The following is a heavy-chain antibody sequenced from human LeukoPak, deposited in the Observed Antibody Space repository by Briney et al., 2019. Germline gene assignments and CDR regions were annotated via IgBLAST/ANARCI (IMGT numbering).Heavy chain of an antibody. CDR3: ARGPEDDFWSGYYLVGYYYYYGMDV. V-gene: IGHV3-21*04. CDR2: ISSSSSYI. J-gene: IGHJ6*02. Sequence: GGSLRLSCAASGFTFSSYSMNWVRQAPGKGLEWVSSISSSSSYIYYADSVKGRFTISRDNAKNSLYLQMNSLRAEDTAVYYCARGPEDDFWSGYYLVGYYYYYGMDVWGQGTTVTVSS. CDR1: GFTFSSYS. D-gene: IGHD3-3*01.